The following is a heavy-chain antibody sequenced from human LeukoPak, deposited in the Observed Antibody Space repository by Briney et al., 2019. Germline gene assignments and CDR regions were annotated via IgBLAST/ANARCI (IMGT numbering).Heavy chain of an antibody. D-gene: IGHD3-22*01. CDR3: ARLRGSSGYYLAVDY. CDR1: GGSISSGSYY. V-gene: IGHV4-61*02. Sequence: SQTLSLTCTVSGGSISSGSYYWSWIRQPAGKGLEWIGRIYTSGSTNYNPSLKSRVTISVDTSKNQFSLKLSSVTAADTAVYYCARLRGSSGYYLAVDYWGQGTLVTVSS. CDR2: IYTSGST. J-gene: IGHJ4*02.